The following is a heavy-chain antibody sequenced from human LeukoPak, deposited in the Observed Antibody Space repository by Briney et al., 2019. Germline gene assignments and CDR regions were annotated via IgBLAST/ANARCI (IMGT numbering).Heavy chain of an antibody. CDR2: IRGSGKFP. Sequence: PGGSLRLSCAASGFTFSSYAMTWVRPAPGEGREWVSVIRGSGKFPSSAASVKGRFTISRDNAKNTLYLEMSSREAEDTAMYYCAKIANFYGSSGFYGWGQGTLVTVSS. J-gene: IGHJ4*02. CDR3: AKIANFYGSSGFYG. CDR1: GFTFSSYA. D-gene: IGHD3-22*01. V-gene: IGHV3-23*01.